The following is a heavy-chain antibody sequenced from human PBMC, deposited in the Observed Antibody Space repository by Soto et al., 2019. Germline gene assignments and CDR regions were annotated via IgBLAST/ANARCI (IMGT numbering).Heavy chain of an antibody. CDR1: GFVFSSLG. Sequence: GGSLRLSCAGSGFVFSSLGMHWVRQAPGKGLEWVAVISYDGSDKYYADSVKGRFTISRDSSKNTLYLQINSLRAEDTAVYYCARDRSDGSSSPPSIYYYYGMDVWGQGTTVTVSS. V-gene: IGHV3-30*03. D-gene: IGHD6-6*01. CDR3: ARDRSDGSSSPPSIYYYYGMDV. J-gene: IGHJ6*02. CDR2: ISYDGSDK.